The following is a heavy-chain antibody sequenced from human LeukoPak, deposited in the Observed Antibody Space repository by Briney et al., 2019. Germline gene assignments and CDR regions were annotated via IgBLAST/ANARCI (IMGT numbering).Heavy chain of an antibody. CDR3: ARVSGYYGSGPNNWFDP. CDR1: GYTFTGYY. Sequence: ASVKVSCKASGYTFTGYYMHWVRQAPGQGLEWMGWINPNSGGTNYAQKFQGRVTMTRDTSISTAYMELSRLRSDDTAVYYCARVSGYYGSGPNNWFDPWGQGTLVTVSS. J-gene: IGHJ5*02. CDR2: INPNSGGT. D-gene: IGHD3-10*01. V-gene: IGHV1-2*02.